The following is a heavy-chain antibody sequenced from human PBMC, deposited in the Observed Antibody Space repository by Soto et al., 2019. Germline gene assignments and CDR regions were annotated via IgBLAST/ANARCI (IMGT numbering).Heavy chain of an antibody. CDR1: GFTFSDYY. D-gene: IGHD2-15*01. CDR2: ISGSGSTI. V-gene: IGHV3-11*01. CDR3: ASGVAASHFYYYYMDV. J-gene: IGHJ6*03. Sequence: QVQLVESGGGLVKPGGSLRLSCAASGFTFSDYYMSWIRQAPGKGLEWVSYISGSGSTIYYADSVKGRFTISRDNAKNSLHLQMNSLRAEDTAVYYCASGVAASHFYYYYMDVRGKGTTVTVSS.